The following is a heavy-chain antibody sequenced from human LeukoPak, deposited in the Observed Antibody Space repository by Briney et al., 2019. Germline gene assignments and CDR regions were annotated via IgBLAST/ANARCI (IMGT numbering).Heavy chain of an antibody. V-gene: IGHV4-59*01. Sequence: RPSETLSLTCTVSGGSISSYYWSWIRQPPGKGLEWIGYIYYSGSTNYNPPLKSRVTISVDTSKNQFSLKLSSVTAADTAVYYCAKSEGGFDYWGQGTLVTVSS. CDR2: IYYSGST. CDR1: GGSISSYY. CDR3: AKSEGGFDY. J-gene: IGHJ4*02.